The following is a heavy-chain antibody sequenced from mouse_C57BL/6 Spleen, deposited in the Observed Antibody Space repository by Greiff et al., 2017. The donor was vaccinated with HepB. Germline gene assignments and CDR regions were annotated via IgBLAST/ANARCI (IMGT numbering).Heavy chain of an antibody. CDR1: GFTFSSYG. J-gene: IGHJ3*01. V-gene: IGHV5-6*02. CDR3: ARLDRPGRFAY. D-gene: IGHD3-2*02. CDR2: ISSGGSYT. Sequence: DVMLVESGGDLVKPGGSLKLSCAASGFTFSSYGMSWVRQTPDKRLEWVATISSGGSYTYYPDSVKGRFTISRDNAKNTLYLQMSSLKSEDTAMYYGARLDRPGRFAYWGQGTLVTVSA.